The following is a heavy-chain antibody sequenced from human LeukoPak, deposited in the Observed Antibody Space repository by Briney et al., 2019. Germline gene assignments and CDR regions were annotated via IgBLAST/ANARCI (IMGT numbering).Heavy chain of an antibody. Sequence: GGSLSLSCVASGFTFSSYSMKWVRQAPGKGLEWVAVISYDGSNKYYADSVKGRFTISRDNSKNTLYLQMNSLRAEDTAVYYCAKAGGSYPFDYWGQGTLVTVSS. CDR3: AKAGGSYPFDY. CDR1: GFTFSSYS. V-gene: IGHV3-30*18. D-gene: IGHD1-26*01. CDR2: ISYDGSNK. J-gene: IGHJ4*02.